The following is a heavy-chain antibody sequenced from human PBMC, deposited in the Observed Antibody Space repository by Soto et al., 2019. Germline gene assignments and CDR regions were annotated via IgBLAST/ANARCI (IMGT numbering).Heavy chain of an antibody. D-gene: IGHD6-19*01. CDR1: GGYIVSVGYS. J-gene: IGHJ5*02. V-gene: IGHV4-30-2*01. Sequence: PSETLSLTCAVSGGYIVSVGYSWSWIRQQPGKGLEWIGTAYPRGSTYYDPSLKSRVTISLDLSKNQFSLNLNSVTAADTAVYYCARVAGSGWYDAWGQGTLVTVS. CDR3: ARVAGSGWYDA. CDR2: AYPRGST.